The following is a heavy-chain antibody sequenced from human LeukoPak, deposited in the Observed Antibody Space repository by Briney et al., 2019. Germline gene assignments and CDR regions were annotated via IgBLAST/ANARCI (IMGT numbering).Heavy chain of an antibody. CDR2: INPNSGGT. CDR1: GYTFTGYY. D-gene: IGHD3-10*02. J-gene: IGHJ5*02. CDR3: ARDTMVGYWFDP. Sequence: ASVKVSCKASGYTFTGYYMHWVRQAPGQGLEWMGWINPNSGGTNYAQKFQGRVTMTRDTSISTAYMELSRLRSDDTAVYYCARDTMVGYWFDPWGQGTLVTVSS. V-gene: IGHV1-2*02.